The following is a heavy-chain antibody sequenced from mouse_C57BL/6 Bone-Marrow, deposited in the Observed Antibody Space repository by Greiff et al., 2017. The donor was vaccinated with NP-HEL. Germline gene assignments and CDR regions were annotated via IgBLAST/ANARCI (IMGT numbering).Heavy chain of an antibody. CDR1: GYAFSSSW. Sequence: VKVVESGPELVKPGASVKISCKASGYAFSSSWMNWVKQRPGKGLEWIGRIYPGDGDTNYNGKFKGKATLTADKSSSTAYMQLSSLTFEDSAVYFCARGDTAGYAMDYWGQGTSVTVSS. CDR3: ARGDTAGYAMDY. J-gene: IGHJ4*01. CDR2: IYPGDGDT. D-gene: IGHD1-2*01. V-gene: IGHV1-82*01.